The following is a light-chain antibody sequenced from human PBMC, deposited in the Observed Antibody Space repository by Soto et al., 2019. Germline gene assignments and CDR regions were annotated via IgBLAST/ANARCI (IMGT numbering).Light chain of an antibody. Sequence: EIVLTQSPVTLSLSPGERATLSCRASQSVSSSYLAWYQQKPGQAPRLLISAASSRATGIPDRFRGSGSGTDFTLTISRLEPEDFAVYYCQQYGSSPWTFGQGTKVEIK. CDR1: QSVSSSY. J-gene: IGKJ1*01. CDR3: QQYGSSPWT. CDR2: AAS. V-gene: IGKV3-20*01.